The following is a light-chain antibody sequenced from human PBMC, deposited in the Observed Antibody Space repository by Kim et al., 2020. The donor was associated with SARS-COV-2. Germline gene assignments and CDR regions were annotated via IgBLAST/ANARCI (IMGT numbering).Light chain of an antibody. CDR1: NIGTKH. CDR2: KNG. J-gene: IGLJ3*02. Sequence: SVALGQTAKITCAGNNIGTKHVHWYQQKSGQAPVTVIYKNGNLDSGIPERFSGSNSGNTATLTISRAQAGDEADYYCQVWDSNTVVFGGGTQLTVL. CDR3: QVWDSNTVV. V-gene: IGLV3-9*01.